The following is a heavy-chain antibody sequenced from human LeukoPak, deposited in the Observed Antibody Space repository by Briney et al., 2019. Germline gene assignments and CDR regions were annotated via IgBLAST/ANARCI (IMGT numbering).Heavy chain of an antibody. Sequence: ASVKVSCKVSGYTLTELSMHWVRQAPGKGLEWMGGFDPEDGETIYAQKFQGRVTMTEDTSTDTAYMELSSLRSEDTAVYYCATPPTSIGNYYDSSGYPTMYYWGQGTLVTVSS. D-gene: IGHD3-22*01. CDR1: GYTLTELS. CDR2: FDPEDGET. V-gene: IGHV1-24*01. J-gene: IGHJ4*02. CDR3: ATPPTSIGNYYDSSGYPTMYY.